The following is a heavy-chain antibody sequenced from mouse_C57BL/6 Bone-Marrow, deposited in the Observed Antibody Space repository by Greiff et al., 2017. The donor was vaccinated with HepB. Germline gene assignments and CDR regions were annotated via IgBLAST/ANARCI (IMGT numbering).Heavy chain of an antibody. J-gene: IGHJ2*01. Sequence: QVQLKQPGAELVKPGASVKLSCKASGYTFTSYWMQWVKQRPGQGLEWIGEIDPSDSYTNYNQKFKGKATLTVDTSSSTAYMQLSSLTSEDSAVYYCARGGYYDYDDYWGQGTTLTVSS. V-gene: IGHV1-50*01. CDR2: IDPSDSYT. CDR3: ARGGYYDYDDY. D-gene: IGHD2-4*01. CDR1: GYTFTSYW.